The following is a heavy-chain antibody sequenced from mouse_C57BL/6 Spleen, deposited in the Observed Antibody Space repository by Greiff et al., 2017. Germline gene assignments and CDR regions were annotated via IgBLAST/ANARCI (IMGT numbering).Heavy chain of an antibody. V-gene: IGHV3-6*01. J-gene: IGHJ4*01. CDR3: AIYSNYAMDY. CDR1: GYSITSGYY. Sequence: EVQLVESGPGLVKPSPSLSLTCSVTGYSITSGYYWNWIRQFPGNKLEWMGYISYDGSNNYNPSLKNRISITRDTSKNQFFLKLNSVTTEDTATYYCAIYSNYAMDYWGQGTSVTVSS. CDR2: ISYDGSN. D-gene: IGHD2-5*01.